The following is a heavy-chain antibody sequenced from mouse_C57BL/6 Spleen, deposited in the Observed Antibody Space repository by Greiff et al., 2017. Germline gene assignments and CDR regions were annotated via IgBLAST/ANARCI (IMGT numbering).Heavy chain of an antibody. CDR3: ARHEDGYYAPYYAMDY. CDR2: FYPGSGSI. V-gene: IGHV1-62-2*01. Sequence: QVQLQQSGAELVKPGASVKLSCKASGYTFTEYTIHWVKQRSGQGLEWIGWFYPGSGSIKYNEKFKDKATLTADKSSSTVYMELSRLTSEDSAVXFCARHEDGYYAPYYAMDYWGQGTSVTVSS. J-gene: IGHJ4*01. CDR1: GYTFTEYT. D-gene: IGHD2-3*01.